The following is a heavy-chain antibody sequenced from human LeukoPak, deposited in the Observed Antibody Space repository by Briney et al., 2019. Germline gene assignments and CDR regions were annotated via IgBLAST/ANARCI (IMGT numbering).Heavy chain of an antibody. J-gene: IGHJ5*02. Sequence: ASVKVSCKASGYTFTIYGMSWVRQGPGQGLEWMVWISAYNGNTHYAQKLQGRVTMTTDTSTSTAYMELRSLRSDDTAVYYCARDEARYSSGYYPNWFDPWGQGTLVTVSS. D-gene: IGHD3-22*01. CDR2: ISAYNGNT. V-gene: IGHV1-18*01. CDR3: ARDEARYSSGYYPNWFDP. CDR1: GYTFTIYG.